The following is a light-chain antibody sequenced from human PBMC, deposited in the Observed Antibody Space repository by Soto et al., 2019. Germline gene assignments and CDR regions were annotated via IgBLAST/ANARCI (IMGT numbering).Light chain of an antibody. CDR1: QSVSSSY. CDR3: QQYGSSPPYT. V-gene: IGKV3-20*01. Sequence: EIVLTQSPGTLSLSPGERATLSCRASQSVSSSYLAWYQQKPGQAPRLLIYGASSRATGIPDRFSGSGSGTDFTLTISRREHEDVAVYYCQQYGSSPPYTFGQGTKLEIK. J-gene: IGKJ2*01. CDR2: GAS.